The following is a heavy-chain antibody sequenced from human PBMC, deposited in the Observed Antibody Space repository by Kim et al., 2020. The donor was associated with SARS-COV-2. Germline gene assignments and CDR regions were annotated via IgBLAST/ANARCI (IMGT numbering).Heavy chain of an antibody. CDR3: ARDYYDSSGYYQGFDY. CDR2: ISSSSYT. D-gene: IGHD3-22*01. J-gene: IGHJ4*02. Sequence: GGSLRLSCAAYGLTFSDYYMSWIRQAPGKGLEWVSYISSSSYTNYADSVKGRFTISRDNAKNSLYLKMNSLRAEDTAVYYCARDYYDSSGYYQGFDYWGQGTLVTVSS. CDR1: GLTFSDYY. V-gene: IGHV3-11*05.